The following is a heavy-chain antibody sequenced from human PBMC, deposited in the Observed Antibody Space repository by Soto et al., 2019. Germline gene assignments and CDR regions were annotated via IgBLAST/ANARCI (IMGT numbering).Heavy chain of an antibody. V-gene: IGHV1-8*01. J-gene: IGHJ6*02. Sequence: ASVKVSCKASGDTFTNYDIKWVRQATGQGLEWMGWMNPNSGNTGYAQRFQGRVTMTRNTSISTAYMELSSLRSEDTAVYYCARGRNGMDVWGQGTTVTVSS. CDR2: MNPNSGNT. CDR3: ARGRNGMDV. CDR1: GDTFTNYD.